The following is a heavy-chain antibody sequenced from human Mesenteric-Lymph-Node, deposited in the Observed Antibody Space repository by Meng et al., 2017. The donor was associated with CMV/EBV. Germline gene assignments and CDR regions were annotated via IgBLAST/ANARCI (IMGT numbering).Heavy chain of an antibody. CDR3: ARGLSDDFWSGYLPGFDY. V-gene: IGHV3-21*01. CDR2: ISSRSSNI. CDR1: GFPFSNYW. D-gene: IGHD3-3*01. J-gene: IGHJ4*02. Sequence: GGSLRLSCAASGFPFSNYWMHWVRQAPGKGLEWVSSISSRSSNIYYADSVKGRFTISRDNAKNSLYLQMNSLRAEDTAVYYCARGLSDDFWSGYLPGFDYWGQGILVTVSS.